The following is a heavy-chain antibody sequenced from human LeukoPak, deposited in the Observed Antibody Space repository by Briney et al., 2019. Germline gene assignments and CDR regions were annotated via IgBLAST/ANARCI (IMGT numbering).Heavy chain of an antibody. CDR1: GFTFSSYD. CDR2: IGASGGST. J-gene: IGHJ4*02. V-gene: IGHV3-23*01. Sequence: GGSLRLSCAPSGFTFSSYDMSWVRQAPGKGLEWVSGIGASGGSTYYADSVKGRFTISRDNSKNTLYLQMNSLRAEDTAVYYCTRDLSGTYYGRFDYWGQGTLVTVSS. D-gene: IGHD1-26*01. CDR3: TRDLSGTYYGRFDY.